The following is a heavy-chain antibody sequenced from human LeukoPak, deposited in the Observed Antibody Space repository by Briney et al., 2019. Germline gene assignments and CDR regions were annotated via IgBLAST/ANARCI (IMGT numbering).Heavy chain of an antibody. V-gene: IGHV3-74*01. Sequence: GGSLRLSCAASGFTFSSYWMQWVRQAPGKGLVWVSRINSDGSTTNYADSVKGRFTISRDNAKNTLYLQMNSLRGEDTAVYYCARESAAALGYWGQGTLVTVSS. CDR1: GFTFSSYW. J-gene: IGHJ4*02. D-gene: IGHD6-13*01. CDR3: ARESAAALGY. CDR2: INSDGSTT.